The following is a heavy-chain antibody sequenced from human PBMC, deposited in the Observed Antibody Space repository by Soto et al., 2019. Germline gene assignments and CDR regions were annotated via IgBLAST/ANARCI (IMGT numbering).Heavy chain of an antibody. CDR2: IDPSDSYT. J-gene: IGHJ4*02. Sequence: GESLKISCSGSGYIFTSYWISWVRQMPGRGLEWMGRIDPSDSYTNYSPSFQGHVTISADKSVNTAYLQWSSLKASDTAMYYCARHPPYDTSGYYPHWGQGTLVTVSS. V-gene: IGHV5-10-1*01. CDR3: ARHPPYDTSGYYPH. D-gene: IGHD3-22*01. CDR1: GYIFTSYW.